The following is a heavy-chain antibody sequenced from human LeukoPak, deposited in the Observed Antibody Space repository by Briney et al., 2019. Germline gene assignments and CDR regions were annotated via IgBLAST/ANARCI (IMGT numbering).Heavy chain of an antibody. CDR1: GGSISSSY. D-gene: IGHD6-19*01. CDR2: IHYSGST. Sequence: SETLSLTCTVSGGSISSSYWSWIRQPPGKGLEWIGYIHYSGSTNYNPSLKSRVTISVDTSKNQFSLKLSSVTAADTAVYYCARHRYSSGWYVWYFDYWGQGTLVTVSS. V-gene: IGHV4-59*08. CDR3: ARHRYSSGWYVWYFDY. J-gene: IGHJ4*02.